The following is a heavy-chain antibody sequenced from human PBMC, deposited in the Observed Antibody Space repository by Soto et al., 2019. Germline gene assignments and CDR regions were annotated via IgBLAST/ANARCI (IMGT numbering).Heavy chain of an antibody. CDR2: ISSSIFTT. CDR1: GFTFSSYA. CDR3: AKELGYSGSWNWPN. Sequence: PGGSLRLSCAASGFTFSSYAMTWVRQAPGKGLDWVSTISSSIFTTHYADSVKGRFTISRDNSKNTVYLQMDSLRAEDTAVYYCAKELGYSGSWNWPNWGLGTLVTVSS. J-gene: IGHJ4*02. V-gene: IGHV3-23*01. D-gene: IGHD5-12*01.